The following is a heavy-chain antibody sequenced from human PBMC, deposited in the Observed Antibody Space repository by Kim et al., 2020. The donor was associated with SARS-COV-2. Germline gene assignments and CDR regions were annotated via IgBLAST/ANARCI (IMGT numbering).Heavy chain of an antibody. CDR2: ISYDGSNK. Sequence: GGSLRLSCAASGFTFSSYAMHWVRQAPGKGLEWVAVISYDGSNKYYADSVKGRFTISRDNSKNTLYLQMNSLRAEDTAVYYCARGIERGTMVRGVIITDWFDPWGQGTLVTVSS. J-gene: IGHJ5*02. V-gene: IGHV3-30*04. D-gene: IGHD3-10*01. CDR1: GFTFSSYA. CDR3: ARGIERGTMVRGVIITDWFDP.